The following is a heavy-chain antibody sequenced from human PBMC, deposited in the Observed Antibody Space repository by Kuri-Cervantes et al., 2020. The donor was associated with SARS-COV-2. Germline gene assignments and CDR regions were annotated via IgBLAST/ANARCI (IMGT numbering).Heavy chain of an antibody. Sequence: LSLTCAASGFTVSSNYMTWVRQAPGKGPEWVSIIYSDGSTFYADSVKGRFTISRDNSKNMLHLQMNSLRAEDTAVYYCAKNRPAYCGGDCRRWYFDLWGRGTLVTVSS. V-gene: IGHV3-66*01. D-gene: IGHD2-21*01. CDR2: IYSDGST. CDR1: GFTVSSNY. CDR3: AKNRPAYCGGDCRRWYFDL. J-gene: IGHJ2*01.